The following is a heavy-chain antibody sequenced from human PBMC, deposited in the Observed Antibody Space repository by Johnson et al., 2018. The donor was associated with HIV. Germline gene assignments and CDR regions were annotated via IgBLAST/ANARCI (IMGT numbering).Heavy chain of an antibody. CDR2: IKHDGSRI. CDR3: ARDVSYRYDGDGWADAFDI. J-gene: IGHJ3*02. V-gene: IGHV3-7*01. D-gene: IGHD2-21*01. Sequence: VQLVESGGGLVQTGGSLRLTCAASGLTFSTSWMNWVRQAPGRGLEWVANIKHDGSRIQYMDSGKGRFTISRDNTRHLLFLQMNPLRAEDTAVYYCARDVSYRYDGDGWADAFDIWGQGTMVTVSA. CDR1: GLTFSTSW.